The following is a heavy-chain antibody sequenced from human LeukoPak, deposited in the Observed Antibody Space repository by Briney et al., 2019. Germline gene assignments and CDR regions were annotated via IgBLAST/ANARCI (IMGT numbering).Heavy chain of an antibody. V-gene: IGHV3-23*01. Sequence: GGSLRLSCAASGFTFSGDAMSRGREAPGEGLEWVSAISGSGGSTYYADSVKGRFTISRDNSKNTLYLQMNSLRAQDTAVYYCAKVGVRSYRNFGSSEFDYWGQGTLVTVSS. CDR1: GFTFSGDA. CDR2: ISGSGGST. D-gene: IGHD1-26*01. CDR3: AKVGVRSYRNFGSSEFDY. J-gene: IGHJ4*02.